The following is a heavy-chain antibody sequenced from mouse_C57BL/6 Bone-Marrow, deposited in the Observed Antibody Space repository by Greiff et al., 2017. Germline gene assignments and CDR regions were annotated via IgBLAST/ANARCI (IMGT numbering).Heavy chain of an antibody. CDR3: AITTVVATRDWYFDV. J-gene: IGHJ1*03. D-gene: IGHD1-1*01. Sequence: QVQLQQPGAELVMPGASVKLSCKASGYTFTSYWMHWVKQRPGQGLEWIGEIDPSDSYTNYNQKFKGKSTLTVDKSSSTAYMQLSSLTSEDSAVYYCAITTVVATRDWYFDVWGTGTTVTVSS. CDR1: GYTFTSYW. CDR2: IDPSDSYT. V-gene: IGHV1-69*01.